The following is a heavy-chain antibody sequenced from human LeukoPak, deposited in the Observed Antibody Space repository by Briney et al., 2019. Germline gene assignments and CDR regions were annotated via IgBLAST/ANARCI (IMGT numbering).Heavy chain of an antibody. CDR1: GYTFTSYA. J-gene: IGHJ1*01. CDR2: INAGNGNT. D-gene: IGHD3-22*01. Sequence: ASVKVSCKASGYTFTSYAMHWVRQAPGQRLEWMGWINAGNGNTKYSQKFQGRVTITRDTSASTAYMELSSLRSEDTAVYYCARDPLSRITTEYFQHWGQGTLVTVSS. V-gene: IGHV1-3*01. CDR3: ARDPLSRITTEYFQH.